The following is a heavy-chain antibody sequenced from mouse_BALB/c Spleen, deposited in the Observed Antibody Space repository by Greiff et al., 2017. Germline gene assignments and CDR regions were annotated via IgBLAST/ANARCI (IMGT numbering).Heavy chain of an antibody. V-gene: IGHV14-3*02. CDR2: IDPANGNT. Sequence: VQLKQSGAELVKPGASVKLSCTASGFNIKDTYMHWVKQRPEQGLEWIGRIDPANGNTKYDPKFQGKATITADTSSNTAYLQLSSLTSEDTAVYYCARRYYGNYGYAMDYWGQGTSVTVSS. CDR1: GFNIKDTY. J-gene: IGHJ4*01. D-gene: IGHD2-1*01. CDR3: ARRYYGNYGYAMDY.